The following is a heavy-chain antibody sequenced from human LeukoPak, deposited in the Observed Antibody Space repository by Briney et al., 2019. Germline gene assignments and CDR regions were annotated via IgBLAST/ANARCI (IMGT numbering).Heavy chain of an antibody. J-gene: IGHJ4*02. D-gene: IGHD5-24*01. CDR2: IYYSGST. CDR3: ASEDGYNFGGY. Sequence: GSLRLSCAASGFTFSSYSMNWVRQPPGKGLEWIGSIYYSGSTYYNPSLKSRVTISVDTSKNQFSLKLSSVTAADTAVYYCASEDGYNFGGYWGQGTLVTVSS. V-gene: IGHV4-39*01. CDR1: GFTFSSYSMN.